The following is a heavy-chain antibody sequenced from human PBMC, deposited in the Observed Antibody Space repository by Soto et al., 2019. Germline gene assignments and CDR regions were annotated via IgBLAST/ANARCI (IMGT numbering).Heavy chain of an antibody. V-gene: IGHV2-5*02. CDR3: AHATGTTSPDAFDI. D-gene: IGHD1-7*01. CDR2: IYWDDDK. J-gene: IGHJ3*02. CDR1: GFSLSTSGVG. Sequence: QITLKESGPTLVKPTQTLTLTCTFSGFSLSTSGVGVGWIRQPPGKALEWLALIYWDDDKRYSPSLKSSLTTTKAASKNQVVLTMTNMDPVDTATYYCAHATGTTSPDAFDIWGQGTMVTVSS.